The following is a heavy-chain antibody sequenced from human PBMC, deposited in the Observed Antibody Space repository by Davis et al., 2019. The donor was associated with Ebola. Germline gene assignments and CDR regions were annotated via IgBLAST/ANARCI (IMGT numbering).Heavy chain of an antibody. D-gene: IGHD7-27*01. CDR3: ATDNWGPAL. V-gene: IGHV3-23*01. CDR2: ISGSGGST. Sequence: PGGSLRLSCAASGFTFSNYAMSWVRQAPGKGLEWVSAISGSGGSTYYADSVKGRFTISRDNAKKSLYLEMNSLRAEDTAVYYCATDNWGPALWGQGTLLTVSS. J-gene: IGHJ4*02. CDR1: GFTFSNYA.